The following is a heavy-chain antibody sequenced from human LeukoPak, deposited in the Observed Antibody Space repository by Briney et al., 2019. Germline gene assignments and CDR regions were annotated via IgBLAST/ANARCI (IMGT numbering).Heavy chain of an antibody. J-gene: IGHJ4*02. CDR1: GFTFSSYG. D-gene: IGHD1-20*01. Sequence: GRSLRLSCAASGFTFSSYGMHWVRQAPGKGLEWVSAISGSGGSTYYADSVKGRFTISRDNSKNTLYLQMNSLRAEDTAVYYCAKVQYNWILTSFDYWGQGTLVTVSS. V-gene: IGHV3-23*01. CDR2: ISGSGGST. CDR3: AKVQYNWILTSFDY.